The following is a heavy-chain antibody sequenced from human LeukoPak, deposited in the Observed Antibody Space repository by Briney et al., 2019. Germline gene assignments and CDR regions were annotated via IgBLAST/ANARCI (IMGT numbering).Heavy chain of an antibody. V-gene: IGHV3-23*01. CDR1: GFTFSSYA. D-gene: IGHD3-22*01. CDR2: ISGSGGST. Sequence: GGSLRLSCAASGFTFSSYAMSWVRQAPGKGLEWVSAISGSGGSTYYADSVKGRFTISRDNSKNTLYLQMNSLRAEDTAVYYSAKLPITMIVVVTHFDYWGQGTLVTVSS. CDR3: AKLPITMIVVVTHFDY. J-gene: IGHJ4*02.